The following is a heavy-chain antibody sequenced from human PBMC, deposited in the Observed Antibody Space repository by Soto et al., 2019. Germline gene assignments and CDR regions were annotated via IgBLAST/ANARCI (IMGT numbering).Heavy chain of an antibody. V-gene: IGHV1-2*02. CDR1: GYTFTGYY. Sequence: ASVKVSCKASGYTFTGYYMHWVRQAPGQGLEWMGWINPNSGGTNYAQKFQGRVTMTRDTSISTAYMELSRLRSDDTAVYYCARDYCSSTSCYFYYYYGMGVWGQGTTVTVSS. CDR2: INPNSGGT. D-gene: IGHD2-2*01. J-gene: IGHJ6*02. CDR3: ARDYCSSTSCYFYYYYGMGV.